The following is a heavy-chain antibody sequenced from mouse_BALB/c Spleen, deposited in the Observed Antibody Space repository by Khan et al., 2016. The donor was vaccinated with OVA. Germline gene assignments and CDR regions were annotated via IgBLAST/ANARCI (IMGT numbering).Heavy chain of an antibody. D-gene: IGHD1-2*01. CDR3: ARTARKKY. J-gene: IGHJ2*01. V-gene: IGHV3-2*02. CDR1: GYSITSGYV. CDR2: ISYSGST. Sequence: QLEESGPGLVKPSQSLSLTCTVTGYSITSGYVWYLIRPFPGNQLEWMGFISYSGSTNYTPSLKSRISITRDTSKNQFFLQLNSVTTEDTATYYCARTARKKYWGQGTTLTVSS.